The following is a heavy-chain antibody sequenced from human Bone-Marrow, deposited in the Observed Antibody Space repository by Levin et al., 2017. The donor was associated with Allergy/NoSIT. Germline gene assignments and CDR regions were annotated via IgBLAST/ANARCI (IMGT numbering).Heavy chain of an antibody. J-gene: IGHJ6*02. Sequence: GGSLRLSCAASGFTFDDYAMHWVRQVPGKGLEWVSGIIWNSGKSVYADSVKGRFAMSRDNAKKSLYLQMNRLRVEDTALYYCAKDYGTGMPYYYGIAVWGQGTTVTVSS. CDR3: AKDYGTGMPYYYGIAV. D-gene: IGHD3/OR15-3a*01. CDR1: GFTFDDYA. CDR2: IIWNSGKS. V-gene: IGHV3-9*01.